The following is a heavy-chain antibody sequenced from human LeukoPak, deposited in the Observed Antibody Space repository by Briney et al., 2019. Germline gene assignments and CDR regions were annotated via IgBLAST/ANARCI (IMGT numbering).Heavy chain of an antibody. CDR3: VKVAKFYYGSESNYFFEH. CDR1: GFTFSSYS. D-gene: IGHD3-10*01. J-gene: IGHJ4*02. Sequence: GGSLRLSCAASGFTFSSYSMNWVRQAPGKGLEWVSSITSSSSYIYYADSVKGRFTISRDNAKNSVYLQMNSLRVEDTAIYYCVKVAKFYYGSESNYFFEHWGQGTPVTASS. CDR2: ITSSSSYI. V-gene: IGHV3-21*01.